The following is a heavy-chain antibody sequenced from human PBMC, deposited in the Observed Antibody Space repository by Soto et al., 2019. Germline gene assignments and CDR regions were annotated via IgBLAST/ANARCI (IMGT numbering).Heavy chain of an antibody. Sequence: QVQVVESGGGVVQPGRSLRLSCAASGFTFSSYGMHWVRQAPGKGLEWVAVISYDGSNKYYADSVKGRFTISRDNSKNTLDLQMNSLRAEDTAVYYCAKDHASGFCSGGSCYSAGYWGQGTLVTVSS. CDR3: AKDHASGFCSGGSCYSAGY. CDR1: GFTFSSYG. CDR2: ISYDGSNK. V-gene: IGHV3-30*18. D-gene: IGHD2-15*01. J-gene: IGHJ4*02.